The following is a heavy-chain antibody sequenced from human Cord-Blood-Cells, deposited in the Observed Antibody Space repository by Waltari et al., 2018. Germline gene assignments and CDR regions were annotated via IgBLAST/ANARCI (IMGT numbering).Heavy chain of an antibody. CDR2: INHSGST. J-gene: IGHJ5*02. V-gene: IGHV4-34*01. D-gene: IGHD6-13*01. Sequence: QVQLQQWGAGLLKPSETLSLTCAVYGGSFSGYYWSWIRQPPGKGLEWIGEINHSGSTNYNPSLKSRVTISVDTSKNQFSLKLSSVTAADTAVYYCARVPDSSSWYHWFDPWGQGTLVTVSS. CDR1: GGSFSGYY. CDR3: ARVPDSSSWYHWFDP.